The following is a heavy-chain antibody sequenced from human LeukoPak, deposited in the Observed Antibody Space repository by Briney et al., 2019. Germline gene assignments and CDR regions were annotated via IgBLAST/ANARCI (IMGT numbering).Heavy chain of an antibody. CDR3: AKNYYGSGSYYPLIDY. V-gene: IGHV3-48*04. D-gene: IGHD3-10*01. Sequence: PGGSLRLSCAASGSTFSSHTMNWVRQAPGKGLEWVSYISNTGSVIYYADSVKGRFTISRDNAKNSLYLQMNSLRAEDTAVYYCAKNYYGSGSYYPLIDYWGQGTLVTVSS. CDR2: ISNTGSVI. J-gene: IGHJ4*02. CDR1: GSTFSSHT.